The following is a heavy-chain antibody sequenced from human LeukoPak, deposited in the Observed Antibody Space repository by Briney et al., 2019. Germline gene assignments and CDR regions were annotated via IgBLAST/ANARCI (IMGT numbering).Heavy chain of an antibody. J-gene: IGHJ3*02. D-gene: IGHD2-8*01. CDR2: IRYDGSNK. Sequence: GGSLRLSCAASGFTFSSYGMHWVRQAPGKGLEWVAFIRYDGSNKYYADSVKGRFTISRDNYKNTLYLQMNSLRAEDTAVYYCAKDLGAWGSIPRGAFDIWGQGTMVTVSS. CDR1: GFTFSSYG. CDR3: AKDLGAWGSIPRGAFDI. V-gene: IGHV3-30*02.